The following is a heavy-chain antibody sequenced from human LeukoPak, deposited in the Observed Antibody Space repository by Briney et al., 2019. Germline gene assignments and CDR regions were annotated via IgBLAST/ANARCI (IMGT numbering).Heavy chain of an antibody. J-gene: IGHJ4*02. D-gene: IGHD3-3*01. CDR1: GFTFSTYG. CDR3: ARVPRFLEWLLYDY. V-gene: IGHV3-30*02. CDR2: IRYDGSNK. Sequence: GGSLRLSCAASGFTFSTYGMLWVRQAPGQGPEWVALIRYDGSNKYYADSVKGRFTISRDNAKNSLYLQMNSLRAEDTAVYYCARVPRFLEWLLYDYWGQGTLVTVSS.